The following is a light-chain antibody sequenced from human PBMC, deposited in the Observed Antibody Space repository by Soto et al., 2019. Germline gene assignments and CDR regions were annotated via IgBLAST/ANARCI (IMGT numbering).Light chain of an antibody. CDR1: QSVSSN. CDR3: QQYDNWPPWT. CDR2: GAS. J-gene: IGKJ1*01. Sequence: EIVMTQSPVTLSVSPGERATLSCRASQSVSSNLAWYQQKPGQAPRLLFYGASTRATGIPDRFSGSGSETEFTLTISSLQPEDFAVYYCQQYDNWPPWTFGQGTKVEIK. V-gene: IGKV3-15*01.